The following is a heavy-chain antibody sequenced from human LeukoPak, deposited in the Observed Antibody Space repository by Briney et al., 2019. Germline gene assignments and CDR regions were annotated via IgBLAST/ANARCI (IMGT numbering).Heavy chain of an antibody. J-gene: IGHJ3*02. CDR3: ARCITIFGVVIMSTFDI. V-gene: IGHV4-61*02. CDR2: IYTSGTT. CDR1: GGSISSGNYY. D-gene: IGHD3-3*01. Sequence: PSETLSLTCTVSGGSISSGNYYWSWIRQPAGKGLEWIGRIYTSGTTNYNPSLKSRVTISLNTSKNQFSLKLSSVTAADTAVYYCARCITIFGVVIMSTFDIWGQGTMVTVS.